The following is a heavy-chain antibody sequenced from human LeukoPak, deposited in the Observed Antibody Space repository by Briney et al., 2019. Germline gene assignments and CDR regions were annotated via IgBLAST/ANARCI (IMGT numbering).Heavy chain of an antibody. CDR2: IYTSGST. CDR3: ARESKSYDGSGYYHDY. CDR1: GGSTRNYF. J-gene: IGHJ4*02. V-gene: IGHV4-4*07. Sequence: SETLSLTCSVSGGSTRNYFWSWIRQPAGKGLEWIGRIYTSGSTDSNPSLRSRVTMSVDTSRNQFSLKLTSVTAADTAVYYCARESKSYDGSGYYHDYWGQGTLVTVSS. D-gene: IGHD3-22*01.